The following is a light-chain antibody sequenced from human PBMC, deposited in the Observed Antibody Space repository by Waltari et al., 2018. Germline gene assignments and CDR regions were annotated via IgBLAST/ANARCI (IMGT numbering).Light chain of an antibody. Sequence: EIVMTQYPATLSVSPGERATLSCRASQSVSTNLAWYQQKPGQAPRLLIYGASTRATDIPARFSGSGSGTEFTLTISSLQSEDFAIYYCQQYNNWPPQDTFGQGTKLEIK. CDR1: QSVSTN. V-gene: IGKV3-15*01. CDR2: GAS. J-gene: IGKJ2*01. CDR3: QQYNNWPPQDT.